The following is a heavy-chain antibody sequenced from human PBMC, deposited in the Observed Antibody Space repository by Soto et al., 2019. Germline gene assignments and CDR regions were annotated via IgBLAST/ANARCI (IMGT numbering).Heavy chain of an antibody. CDR3: ARDTPSLDYGDYGWGAHDAFDI. Sequence: GGSLRLSCAASGFTVSSNYMSWVRQAPGKGLEWVSVIYSGGSTYYADSVKGRFTISRDNSKNTLYLQMNSLRAEDTAVYYCARDTPSLDYGDYGWGAHDAFDIWGQGTMVTVSS. CDR1: GFTVSSNY. V-gene: IGHV3-66*01. D-gene: IGHD4-17*01. CDR2: IYSGGST. J-gene: IGHJ3*02.